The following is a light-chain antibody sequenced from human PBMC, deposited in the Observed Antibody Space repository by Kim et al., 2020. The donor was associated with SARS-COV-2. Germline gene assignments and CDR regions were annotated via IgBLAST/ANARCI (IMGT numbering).Light chain of an antibody. J-gene: IGKJ4*01. V-gene: IGKV3-11*01. CDR1: QSVSSN. CDR3: QQRFSWPIT. Sequence: SLSPGERVTLSGRASQSVSSNLAWYQQKPGQAPRLLIYDASTRATGIPARFSGGGSGADFTLTISSLEPEDFAVYYCQQRFSWPITFGGGTKLEI. CDR2: DAS.